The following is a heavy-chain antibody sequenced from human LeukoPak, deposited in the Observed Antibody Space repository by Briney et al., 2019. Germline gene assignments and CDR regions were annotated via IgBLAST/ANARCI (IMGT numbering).Heavy chain of an antibody. CDR1: GFTFSAYG. CDR2: IRYDGRIK. Sequence: GSLRLSCAASGFTFSAYGVHGVRQAPGKGLEWLAFIRYDGRIKNYADSVKGRFTISRDNSKNTLYLQMNSLTTEDTTLYYCAGNRAAAGDWLDPWGQGTLVIVSS. J-gene: IGHJ5*02. CDR3: AGNRAAAGDWLDP. D-gene: IGHD6-13*01. V-gene: IGHV3-30*02.